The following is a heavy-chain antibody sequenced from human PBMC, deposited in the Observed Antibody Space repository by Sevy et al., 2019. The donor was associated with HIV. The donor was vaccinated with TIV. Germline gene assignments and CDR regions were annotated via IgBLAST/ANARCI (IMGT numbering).Heavy chain of an antibody. CDR1: GFTFSRYE. D-gene: IGHD4-4*01. J-gene: IGHJ4*02. Sequence: GGSLRLSCTASGFTFSRYEMNWVRQGPGKGLEWVSHISTGGLPGGGPIYYADYVKGRFTISRDNAMNSLYLQMNSLRAEDTAVYYCATSRRDDYNYYFDSWGQGTLVTVSS. CDR2: ISTGGLPGGGPI. V-gene: IGHV3-48*03. CDR3: ATSRRDDYNYYFDS.